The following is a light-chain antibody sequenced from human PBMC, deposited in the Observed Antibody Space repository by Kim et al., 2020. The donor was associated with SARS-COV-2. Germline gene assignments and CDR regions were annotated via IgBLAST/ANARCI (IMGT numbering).Light chain of an antibody. CDR1: QSVSNS. CDR3: QRRTNWRYR. CDR2: DAS. V-gene: IGKV3-11*01. J-gene: IGKJ2*03. Sequence: EIVLTQSPATLSLSPGEKAALSCRASQSVSNSLAWYQQKPGQAPRLLIFDASNRATDIPARFSGSGSGTDFTLNISSLEPEDFAVYFCQRRTNWRYRCGQGTKLEIK.